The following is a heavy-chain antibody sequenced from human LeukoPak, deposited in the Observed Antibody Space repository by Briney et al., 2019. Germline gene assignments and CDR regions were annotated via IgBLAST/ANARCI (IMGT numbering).Heavy chain of an antibody. V-gene: IGHV1-46*01. J-gene: IGHJ6*04. CDR3: ARELRYFDWLAYYYYCGMDV. Sequence: ASVKVSCKASGYTFTSYYMHWVRQAPGEALEWMGIINPCGGSTSYAQKFQGRVTMTRDTSTSTVYMELSSLRSEDTAVYYCARELRYFDWLAYYYYCGMDVWGKGTTVTVSS. D-gene: IGHD3-9*01. CDR2: INPCGGST. CDR1: GYTFTSYY.